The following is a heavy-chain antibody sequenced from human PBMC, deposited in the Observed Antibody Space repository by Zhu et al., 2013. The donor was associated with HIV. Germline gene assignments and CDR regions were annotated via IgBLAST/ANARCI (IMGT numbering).Heavy chain of an antibody. V-gene: IGHV1-69*01. D-gene: IGHD1-7*01. J-gene: IGHJ6*02. CDR3: ARDSVGPTGTKLRYYGMDV. CDR2: IIPIFGTA. Sequence: QVQLVQSGAEVKKPGSSVKVSCKASGGTFSSYAISWVRQAPGQGLEWMGGIIPIFGTANYAQKFQGRVTITADESTSTAYMELSSLRSEDTAVYYCARDSVGPTGTKLRYYGMDVWGQGTTVTVSS. CDR1: GGTFSSYA.